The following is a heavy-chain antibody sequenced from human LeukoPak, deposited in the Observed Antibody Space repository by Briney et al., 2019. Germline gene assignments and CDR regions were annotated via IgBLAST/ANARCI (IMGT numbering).Heavy chain of an antibody. D-gene: IGHD3-3*01. Sequence: GGSLRLSCAASGFTFSSYGMHWVRQAPGKGLEWVAFIRYDGSNKYYADSVKGRFTISRDNSKNTLYLQMNSLRAEDTAVYYCAKGRDKIITIFGVVGAFDIWAKGQWSPSLQ. CDR1: GFTFSSYG. CDR2: IRYDGSNK. V-gene: IGHV3-30*02. J-gene: IGHJ3*02. CDR3: AKGRDKIITIFGVVGAFDI.